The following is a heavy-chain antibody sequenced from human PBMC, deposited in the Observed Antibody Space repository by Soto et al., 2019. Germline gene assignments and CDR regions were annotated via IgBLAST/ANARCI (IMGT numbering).Heavy chain of an antibody. CDR3: ARSIAARRFDY. V-gene: IGHV4-30-4*01. CDR2: IYYSGST. D-gene: IGHD6-6*01. CDR1: GGSISSGDYY. J-gene: IGHJ4*02. Sequence: SETLSLTCTVSGGSISSGDYYWSWIRQPPGKGLEWIGYIYYSGSTYYNPSLKSRVTISVDTSKNQFSLKLSSVTAADTAVYYCARSIAARRFDYWGQGTLVTVSS.